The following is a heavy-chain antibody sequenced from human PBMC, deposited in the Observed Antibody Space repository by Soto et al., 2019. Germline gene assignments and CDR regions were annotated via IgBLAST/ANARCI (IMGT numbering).Heavy chain of an antibody. CDR1: GGSISSYY. J-gene: IGHJ6*02. CDR3: ARSLWFPYYYYCYGMDV. Sequence: PSETLSLTCTVSGGSISSYYWSWIRQPPGKGLEWIGYIYYSGSTNYNPSLKSRVTISVDTSKNQFSLKLSSVTAADTAVYYCARSLWFPYYYYCYGMDVWGQGTTGTVAS. D-gene: IGHD3-10*01. V-gene: IGHV4-59*01. CDR2: IYYSGST.